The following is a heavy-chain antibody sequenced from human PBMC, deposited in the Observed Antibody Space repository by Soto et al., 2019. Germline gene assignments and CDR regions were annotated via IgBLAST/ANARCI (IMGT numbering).Heavy chain of an antibody. J-gene: IGHJ6*03. CDR3: AKGNLYDFWSGYNYMDV. Sequence: GGSLRLSCAASGFTFSSYAMSWVRQAPGKGLEWVSAISGSGGSTYYADSVKGRFTISRDNSKNTLYLQMNSLRAEDTAVYYCAKGNLYDFWSGYNYMDVWGKGTTVTVSS. CDR2: ISGSGGST. V-gene: IGHV3-23*01. CDR1: GFTFSSYA. D-gene: IGHD3-3*01.